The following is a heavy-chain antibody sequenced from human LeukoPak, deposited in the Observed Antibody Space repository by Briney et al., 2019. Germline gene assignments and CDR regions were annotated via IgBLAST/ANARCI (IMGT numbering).Heavy chain of an antibody. J-gene: IGHJ6*04. CDR1: GGSFSGYY. D-gene: IGHD1-26*01. V-gene: IGHV4-34*01. Sequence: PSETLSLTCAVYGGSFSGYYWSWIRQPPGKGLEWIGEINHSGSTNYNPSLKSRVTISVDTSKNQFSLKLSSVTAADTAVYYCARGRSLGCMDVWGRGTLVTVSP. CDR2: INHSGST. CDR3: ARGRSLGCMDV.